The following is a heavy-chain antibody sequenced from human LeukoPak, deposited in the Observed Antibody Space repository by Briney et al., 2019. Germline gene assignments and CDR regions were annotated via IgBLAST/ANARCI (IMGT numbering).Heavy chain of an antibody. J-gene: IGHJ5*02. D-gene: IGHD1-26*01. Sequence: PSETLSLTCTVSGGSISSSSYYWGWIRQPPGKGLEWIGSIHYSESTYYNPSLKSRVTISVDTSKNQFSLNLSSVTAADTAVYYCAKIVGAPNWFDPWGQGTLVSVSS. CDR1: GGSISSSSYY. CDR2: IHYSEST. V-gene: IGHV4-39*07. CDR3: AKIVGAPNWFDP.